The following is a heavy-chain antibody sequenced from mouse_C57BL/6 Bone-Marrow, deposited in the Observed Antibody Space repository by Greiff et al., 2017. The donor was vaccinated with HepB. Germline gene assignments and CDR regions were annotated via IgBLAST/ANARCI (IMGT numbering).Heavy chain of an antibody. V-gene: IGHV1-76*01. D-gene: IGHD1-2*01. CDR1: GYTFTDYY. J-gene: IGHJ3*01. Sequence: QVQLKQSGAELVRPGASVKLSCKASGYTFTDYYINWVKQRPGQGLEWIARIYPGSGNTYYNEKFKGKATLTAEKSSSTAYMQLSSLTSEDSAVYFCARDYYGPWFAYWGQGTLATVSA. CDR3: ARDYYGPWFAY. CDR2: IYPGSGNT.